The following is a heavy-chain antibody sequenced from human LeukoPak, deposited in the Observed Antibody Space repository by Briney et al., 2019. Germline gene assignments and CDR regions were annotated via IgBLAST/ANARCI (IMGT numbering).Heavy chain of an antibody. Sequence: SETLSLTCTVSGGSISNSNYCWGWIRQPPGKGLEWIGSISYSGSTYYNPSLKSRVSISVDTSKNQFSLKVTSVTAADTAVFYCARHYVDIRTVGASYYYYGLDVWGQGTTVTVSS. D-gene: IGHD3-16*02. CDR3: ARHYVDIRTVGASYYYYGLDV. V-gene: IGHV4-39*01. CDR2: ISYSGST. J-gene: IGHJ6*02. CDR1: GGSISNSNYC.